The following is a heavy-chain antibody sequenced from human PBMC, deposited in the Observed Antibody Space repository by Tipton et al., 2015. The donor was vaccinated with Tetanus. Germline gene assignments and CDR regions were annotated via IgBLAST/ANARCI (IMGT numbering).Heavy chain of an antibody. V-gene: IGHV1-8*01. J-gene: IGHJ5*02. D-gene: IGHD6-19*01. CDR1: GYAFNSYD. CDR3: ASLPKHWLAPRGAP. Sequence: QVQLVQSGPEVKKPGASVKVSCKAFGYAFNSYDLNWVRQATGQGLEWLGYMDPNSGHAAYAQKFQGRVTMTRNISITTAYMELKNLRSDDTAVYYCASLPKHWLAPRGAPWGQGTLVTVSS. CDR2: MDPNSGHA.